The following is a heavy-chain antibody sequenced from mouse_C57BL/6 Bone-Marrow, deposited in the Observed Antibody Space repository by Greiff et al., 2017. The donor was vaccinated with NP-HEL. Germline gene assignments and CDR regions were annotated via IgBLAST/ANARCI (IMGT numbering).Heavy chain of an antibody. Sequence: QVQLQQPGAELVKPGASVKLSCKASGYTFTSYWMQWVKQRPGQGLEWIGEIDPSDSYTNYNQKFKGKATLTVDTASSTAYMQLSSLTSADSAVYYCARGDVYGLDYWGQGTTLTVSS. V-gene: IGHV1-50*01. D-gene: IGHD2-2*01. CDR3: ARGDVYGLDY. CDR2: IDPSDSYT. CDR1: GYTFTSYW. J-gene: IGHJ2*01.